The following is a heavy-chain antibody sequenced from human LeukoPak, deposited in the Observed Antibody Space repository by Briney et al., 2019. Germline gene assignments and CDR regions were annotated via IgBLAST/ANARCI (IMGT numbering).Heavy chain of an antibody. V-gene: IGHV3-21*01. Sequence: SGGSLRLSCAASGFTFSSYCMNWVRQAPGKGLEWVSSISSSSSYIYYADSLRGRFTISRDNAKNSLYLQMNSLTAEDTAVYYCARDQASVTYYYDSRGYYWGQGALVTVSS. CDR3: ARDQASVTYYYDSRGYY. CDR1: GFTFSSYC. D-gene: IGHD3-22*01. CDR2: ISSSSSYI. J-gene: IGHJ4*02.